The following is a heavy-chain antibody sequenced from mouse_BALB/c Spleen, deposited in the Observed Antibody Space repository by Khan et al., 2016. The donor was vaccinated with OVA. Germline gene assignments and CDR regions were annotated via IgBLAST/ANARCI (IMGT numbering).Heavy chain of an antibody. CDR3: ARTARIKY. V-gene: IGHV3-2*02. Sequence: VQLKQSGPGLVKPSQSLSLTCTVTGYSITSGYGWNWIRQFPGNKLEWMGYISYSGSTNYNPSLKSRISITRDTSKNQFFLQLNSVTTEDTATXSCARTARIKYWGQGTTLTVSS. D-gene: IGHD1-2*01. J-gene: IGHJ2*01. CDR2: ISYSGST. CDR1: GYSITSGYG.